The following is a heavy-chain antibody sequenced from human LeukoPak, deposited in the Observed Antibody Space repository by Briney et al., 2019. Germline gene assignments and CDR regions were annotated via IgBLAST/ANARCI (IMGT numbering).Heavy chain of an antibody. CDR2: ISGSGGST. Sequence: GGSLRLSCAASGFTFSSYAMRWVRQATGKGLEWVSAISGSGGSTYYADSVKGRFTISRDNSRDTLYLQMNSLRAEDTAVYCCAKGYYDYVWGSYYFDYWGQGTLVTVSS. D-gene: IGHD3-16*01. J-gene: IGHJ4*02. CDR1: GFTFSSYA. V-gene: IGHV3-23*01. CDR3: AKGYYDYVWGSYYFDY.